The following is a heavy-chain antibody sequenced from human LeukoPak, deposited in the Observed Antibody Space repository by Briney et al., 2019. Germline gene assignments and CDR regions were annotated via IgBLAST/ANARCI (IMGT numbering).Heavy chain of an antibody. CDR3: TRDRQGPKLYEMHV. Sequence: GGSLRLSCAASGFTFSAYWMSWVRQAPGKGLEWVANIRQDGSAKYYLDSVKGRFTISRDNAKNSLYLQMNSLRAEDTAVYSCTRDRQGPKLYEMHVWGQGTTVTVSS. CDR1: GFTFSAYW. J-gene: IGHJ6*02. V-gene: IGHV3-7*01. CDR2: IRQDGSAK. D-gene: IGHD3-10*01.